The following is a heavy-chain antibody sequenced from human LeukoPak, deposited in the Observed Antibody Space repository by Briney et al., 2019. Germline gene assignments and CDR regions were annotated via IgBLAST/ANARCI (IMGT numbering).Heavy chain of an antibody. CDR3: VKDQREAYRSGWSRDFDY. Sequence: GGSLRLSCAASGFTFSSYSMNWVRQAPGKGLEWVSYISSSSSTIYYADSVKGRFTISRDNSKNTLYLQVNSLRVEDTAVYYCVKDQREAYRSGWSRDFDYWGQGTLVTVSS. J-gene: IGHJ4*02. D-gene: IGHD6-19*01. V-gene: IGHV3-48*01. CDR1: GFTFSSYS. CDR2: ISSSSSTI.